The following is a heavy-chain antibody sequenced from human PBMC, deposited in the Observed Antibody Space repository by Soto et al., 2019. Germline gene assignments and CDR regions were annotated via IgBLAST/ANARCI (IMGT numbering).Heavy chain of an antibody. CDR1: GFTFTSSA. CDR3: AAEITGTTWDYYYGMDV. D-gene: IGHD1-7*01. CDR2: IVVGSGNT. Sequence: SVKVSCKASGFTFTSSAVQWVRQARGQRFEWIGWIVVGSGNTNYAQKFQERVTITRDMSTSTAYMELSSLRSEDTAVYYCAAEITGTTWDYYYGMDVWGQGTTVTVSS. V-gene: IGHV1-58*01. J-gene: IGHJ6*02.